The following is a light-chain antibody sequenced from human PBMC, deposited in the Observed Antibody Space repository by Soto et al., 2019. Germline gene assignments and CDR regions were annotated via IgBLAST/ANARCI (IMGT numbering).Light chain of an antibody. CDR3: QQSYSSPYT. CDR2: STS. CDR1: QDINKY. Sequence: DIQMTQSPSSLSAAVGDRVTITYRASQDINKYLNWYHQTPGKAPKLLIFSTSTLYSGVPSRFSGSRSGTDFTLTISSLQPEDFATYYCQQSYSSPYTFGQGTKVEIK. J-gene: IGKJ2*01. V-gene: IGKV1-39*01.